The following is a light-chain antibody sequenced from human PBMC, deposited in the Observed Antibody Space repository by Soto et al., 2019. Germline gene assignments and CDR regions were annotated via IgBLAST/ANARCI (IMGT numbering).Light chain of an antibody. Sequence: EIVLTQSPGTLSLSPGERATLSCRASQSVSSIYLAWYQQTPGQAHMLLIYGASIKATVIPGRFSGSGSGADFSITISRLEHEDVAVNYCQQYGGSPLFTFGHGTKVDIK. J-gene: IGKJ3*01. CDR2: GAS. V-gene: IGKV3-20*01. CDR3: QQYGGSPLFT. CDR1: QSVSSIY.